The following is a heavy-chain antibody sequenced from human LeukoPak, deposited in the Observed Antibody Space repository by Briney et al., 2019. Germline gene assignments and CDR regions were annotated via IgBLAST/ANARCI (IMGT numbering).Heavy chain of an antibody. CDR3: ARDSGSRWFDP. D-gene: IGHD3-22*01. V-gene: IGHV4-59*01. J-gene: IGHJ5*02. Sequence: PSETLSLTCTVSGGSISSYYWSWIRQPPGKGLEWIGYIYYSGSTNYNPSLKSRVTISVDTSKNQFSLKLSSVTAADTAVYYRARDSGSRWFDPWGQGTLVTVSS. CDR1: GGSISSYY. CDR2: IYYSGST.